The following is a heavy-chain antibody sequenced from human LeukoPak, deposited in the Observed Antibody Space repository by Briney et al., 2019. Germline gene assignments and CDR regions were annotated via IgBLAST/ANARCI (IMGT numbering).Heavy chain of an antibody. V-gene: IGHV1-69*05. CDR2: IIPIFGTA. D-gene: IGHD2-15*01. Sequence: ASVKVSCKASGGTFSSYAISWVRQAPGQGLEWMGGIIPIFGTANYAQKFQGRVTITRDTSASTAYMELSSLRSEDMAVYYCARVGYGAFDIWGQGTMVTVSS. CDR1: GGTFSSYA. J-gene: IGHJ3*02. CDR3: ARVGYGAFDI.